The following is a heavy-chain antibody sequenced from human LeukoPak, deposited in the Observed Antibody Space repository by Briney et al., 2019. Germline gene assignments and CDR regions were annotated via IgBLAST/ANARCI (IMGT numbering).Heavy chain of an antibody. CDR2: IYYSGST. V-gene: IGHV4-30-4*01. CDR1: GGSIGSGDYY. D-gene: IGHD3-9*01. J-gene: IGHJ4*02. CDR3: ARVLDWSRAFDY. Sequence: PSETLSLTCTVFGGSIGSGDYYWSWIRQPPGKGLEWIGYIYYSGSTYYNPSLKSRVTISVDTSKNQFSLKLSSVTAADTAVYYCARVLDWSRAFDYWGQGTLVTVSS.